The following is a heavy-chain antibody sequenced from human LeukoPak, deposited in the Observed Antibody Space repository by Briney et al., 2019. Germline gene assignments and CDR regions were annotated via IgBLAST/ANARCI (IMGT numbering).Heavy chain of an antibody. Sequence: SETLSLTCTVSGVAISSSNWWSWVRQLPGKGLEWIGDIFHGGSTNSNPSLRSRVTMSEDKSKNQFSLKLSSVTAADTAVYYCARTNPVARDSLDYWGPGTLVTVSS. CDR1: GVAISSSNW. J-gene: IGHJ4*02. V-gene: IGHV4-4*02. CDR2: IFHGGST. D-gene: IGHD3-10*01. CDR3: ARTNPVARDSLDY.